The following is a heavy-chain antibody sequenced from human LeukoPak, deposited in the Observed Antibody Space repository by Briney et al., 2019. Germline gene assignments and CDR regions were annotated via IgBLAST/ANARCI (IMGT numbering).Heavy chain of an antibody. CDR1: GFTVNNNY. J-gene: IGHJ4*02. CDR2: IYSGGST. Sequence: PGGSLRLSCAASGFTVNNNYMNWVRPAPGKGLEWVSVIYSGGSTNYADSVKGRFTISRDNSKNTLYLQMNSLRAEDTAMYYCIYGYTLDFWGQGTLVTVSS. CDR3: IYGYTLDF. V-gene: IGHV3-53*01. D-gene: IGHD5-18*01.